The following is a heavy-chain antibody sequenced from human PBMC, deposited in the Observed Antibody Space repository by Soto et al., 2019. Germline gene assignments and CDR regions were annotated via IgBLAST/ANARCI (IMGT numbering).Heavy chain of an antibody. J-gene: IGHJ4*02. CDR3: VSYNSGSYYYSSLDY. CDR2: ISSNGGST. D-gene: IGHD1-26*01. CDR1: GFTFSSYA. V-gene: IGHV3-64D*06. Sequence: GGSLRLSCSASGFTFSSYAMHWVRQAPGKGLEYVSAISSNGGSTYYADSVKGRFTISRDNSKNTLYLQMSSLRAEDTAVYYCVSYNSGSYYYSSLDYWGQGTMVTVYS.